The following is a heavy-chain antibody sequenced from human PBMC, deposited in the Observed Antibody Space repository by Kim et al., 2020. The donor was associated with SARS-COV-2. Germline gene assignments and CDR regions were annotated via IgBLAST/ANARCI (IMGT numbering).Heavy chain of an antibody. CDR1: GYTFTSYG. V-gene: IGHV1-18*01. CDR2: ISAYNGNT. Sequence: ASVKVSCKASGYTFTSYGISWVRQAPGQGLEWMGWISAYNGNTNYAQKLQGRVTMTTDTSTSTAYMELRSLRSDDTAVYYCARATGGPRNGDYEGYYFDYWGQGTLVTVSS. J-gene: IGHJ4*02. D-gene: IGHD4-17*01. CDR3: ARATGGPRNGDYEGYYFDY.